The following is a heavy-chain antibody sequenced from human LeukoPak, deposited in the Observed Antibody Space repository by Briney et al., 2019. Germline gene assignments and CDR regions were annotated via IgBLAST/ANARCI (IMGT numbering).Heavy chain of an antibody. J-gene: IGHJ4*02. D-gene: IGHD2-21*01. CDR3: ASWAGGNAPVASFDY. Sequence: EASVKVSCKPSGYTFTGYYMHWMRQAPGQWLEWMGWINLNSGGTNYAQTFQGRVTMTRDTSFSTAYMELSRLRSDDTAVYYCASWAGGNAPVASFDYWGQGTLVTVSS. V-gene: IGHV1-2*02. CDR2: INLNSGGT. CDR1: GYTFTGYY.